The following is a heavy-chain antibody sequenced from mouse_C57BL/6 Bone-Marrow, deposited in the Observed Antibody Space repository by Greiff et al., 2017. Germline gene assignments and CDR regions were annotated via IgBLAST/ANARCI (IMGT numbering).Heavy chain of an antibody. CDR3: TTLPYHCYDEGFDY. D-gene: IGHD2-9*01. CDR1: GFNIKDDY. Sequence: VQLKQSGAELVRPGASVKLSCTASGFNIKDDYMHWVKQRPEQGLEWIGWIDPENGDTEYASKFQGKATITADTSSNTAYLQLSSLTSEDTAVDYCTTLPYHCYDEGFDYWGQGTTLTVSA. J-gene: IGHJ2*01. V-gene: IGHV14-4*01. CDR2: IDPENGDT.